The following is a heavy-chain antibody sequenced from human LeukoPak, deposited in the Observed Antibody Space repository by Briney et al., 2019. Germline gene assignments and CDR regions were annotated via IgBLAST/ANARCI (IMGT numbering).Heavy chain of an antibody. D-gene: IGHD6-13*01. CDR1: GYTFSKYG. J-gene: IGHJ3*02. CDR2: ISADNGNT. Sequence: ASVKVSCKASGYTFSKYGINWVRQAPGQGLQWMGWISADNGNTNYAQKRQGRVSMTRDKSTNTAYLELKSLTSDDSAVYYCARDLTSSSWADAFDIWGQGTMVTVSS. CDR3: ARDLTSSSWADAFDI. V-gene: IGHV1-18*01.